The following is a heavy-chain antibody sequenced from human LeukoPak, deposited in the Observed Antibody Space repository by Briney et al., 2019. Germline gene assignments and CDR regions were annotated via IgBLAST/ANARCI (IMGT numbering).Heavy chain of an antibody. CDR2: FIPIFGTA. V-gene: IGHV1-69*06. D-gene: IGHD6-6*01. CDR1: RRTFSSYA. CDR3: ASRSIAATRRDYYYYYMDV. Sequence: GSSVKVSCKASRRTFSSYAITWVRQAPGHRLEWMGGFIPIFGTANYAQKFQGRVTITADKSTRKSYMELSSLRSEATAVYYCASRSIAATRRDYYYYYMDVWGKGTTVTVSS. J-gene: IGHJ6*03.